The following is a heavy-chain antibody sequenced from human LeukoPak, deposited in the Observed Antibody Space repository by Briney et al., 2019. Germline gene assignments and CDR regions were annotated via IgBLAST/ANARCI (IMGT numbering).Heavy chain of an antibody. Sequence: SETLSLTCTVSGVSISSYYWSWIRQPPGKGLEWIGYIYYSGSTNYNPSLKSRVTISVDTSKNQFSLKLSSVTAADTAVYYCASQTGIAVAGYPFDYWGQGTLVTVSS. CDR2: IYYSGST. CDR1: GVSISSYY. CDR3: ASQTGIAVAGYPFDY. V-gene: IGHV4-59*01. D-gene: IGHD6-19*01. J-gene: IGHJ4*02.